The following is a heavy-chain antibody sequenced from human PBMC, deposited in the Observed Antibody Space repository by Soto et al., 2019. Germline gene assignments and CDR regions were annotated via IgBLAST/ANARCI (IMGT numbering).Heavy chain of an antibody. CDR1: GGTFRSYA. Sequence: QVQLVQSGAAVKTPGSSVKVSCKASGGTFRSYAISWVRQAPGQGLEGMGGIIPIFGRANYAQKFQVRVTITAYEATSTAYLELSSLRAEDTAVYYCARDSGGTTVAFGMDVWGQGTTVTVSS. CDR3: ARDSGGTTVAFGMDV. V-gene: IGHV1-69*01. D-gene: IGHD4-17*01. J-gene: IGHJ6*02. CDR2: IIPIFGRA.